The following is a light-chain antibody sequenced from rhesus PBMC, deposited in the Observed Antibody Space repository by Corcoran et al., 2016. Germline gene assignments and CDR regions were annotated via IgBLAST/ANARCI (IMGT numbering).Light chain of an antibody. V-gene: IGKV1-19*01. CDR3: QQHVTFPWT. Sequence: DIQMTQSPSSLSASVGDRVTITCQASQGISNWLAWYQQKPGKAPKLLIYAASSLQSGVPSRCSGSGSGTEFTLPISSLQAEDIATYYCQQHVTFPWTFGQGTKVEIK. J-gene: IGKJ1*01. CDR2: AAS. CDR1: QGISNW.